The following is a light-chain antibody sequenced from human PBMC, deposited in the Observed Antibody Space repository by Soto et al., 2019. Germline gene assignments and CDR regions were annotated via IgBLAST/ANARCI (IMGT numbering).Light chain of an antibody. CDR3: QQYNIYPWT. V-gene: IGKV1-16*02. CDR1: QGIRNY. CDR2: GAS. Sequence: DIQMTQSPSSLSASVGDRVTITCRASQGIRNYLAWLQQKPGKAPKSLIYGASSLQSGVPSNFTGSGSGTDFSLTITSLQPEDSATYYCQQYNIYPWTFGQGTKVEI. J-gene: IGKJ1*01.